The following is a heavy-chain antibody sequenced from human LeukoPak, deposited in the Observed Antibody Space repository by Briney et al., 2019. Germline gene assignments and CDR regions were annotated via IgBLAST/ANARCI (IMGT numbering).Heavy chain of an antibody. CDR2: IIPILGIA. V-gene: IGHV1-69*02. J-gene: IGHJ4*02. D-gene: IGHD3-3*01. CDR1: GGTFSSYT. CDR3: ARATSIPIFGVVPTD. Sequence: LVKVSCKASGGTFSSYTISWVRQAPGQGLEWMGRIIPILGIANYAQKFQGRVTITADKSTSTAYMELSSLRSEDTAVYYCARATSIPIFGVVPTDWGQGTLATVSS.